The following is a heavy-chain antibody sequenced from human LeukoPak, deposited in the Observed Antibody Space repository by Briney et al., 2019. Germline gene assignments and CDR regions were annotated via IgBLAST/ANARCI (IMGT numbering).Heavy chain of an antibody. CDR3: ARRSGGSSGWYYYYYMDV. CDR1: GGSFSGYY. J-gene: IGHJ6*03. V-gene: IGHV4-34*01. Sequence: SETLSLTCAVFGGSFSGYYWSWIRQPPGKGLEWIGEINHSGSTNYNPSLKSRVTISVDTSKNQFSLKLSSVTAADTAVYYCARRSGGSSGWYYYYYMDVWGKGTTVTVSS. D-gene: IGHD6-19*01. CDR2: INHSGST.